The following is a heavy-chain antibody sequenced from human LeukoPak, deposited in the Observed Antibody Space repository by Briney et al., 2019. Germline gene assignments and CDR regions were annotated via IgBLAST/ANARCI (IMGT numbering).Heavy chain of an antibody. CDR2: IYYSGST. Sequence: SETLSLTCTVSGGSISSGGYYWSWIRQHPGKGLEWIGYIYYSGSTYYNPSLKSRVTISVDTSKNQFSLKLSSVTAADTAVYYCARERRGYCSSTSCYTWRVLDYWGQGTLVTVSS. J-gene: IGHJ4*02. D-gene: IGHD2-2*02. CDR1: GGSISSGGYY. V-gene: IGHV4-31*03. CDR3: ARERRGYCSSTSCYTWRVLDY.